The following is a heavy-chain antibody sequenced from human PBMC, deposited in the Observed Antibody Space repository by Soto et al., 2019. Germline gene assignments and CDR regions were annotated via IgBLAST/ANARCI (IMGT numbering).Heavy chain of an antibody. CDR2: INPNSGGT. D-gene: IGHD6-6*01. CDR3: ARDPVDSSSPYYYYGMDV. CDR1: GYTFTGYY. V-gene: IGHV1-2*02. J-gene: IGHJ6*02. Sequence: VASVKVSCKASGYTFTGYYMHWVRQAPGQGLEWMGWINPNSGGTNYAQKFQGRVTMTRDTSISTAYMELSRLRSDDTAVYYCARDPVDSSSPYYYYGMDVWGQGTTVTVSS.